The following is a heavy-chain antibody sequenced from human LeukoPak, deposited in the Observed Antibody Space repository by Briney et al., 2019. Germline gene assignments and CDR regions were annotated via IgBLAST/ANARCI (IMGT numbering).Heavy chain of an antibody. CDR3: ARGFCSGGSCYSAILDH. CDR1: GGSISGYY. J-gene: IGHJ4*02. V-gene: IGHV4-59*01. Sequence: SEALSLTCTVSGGSISGYYWSWIRQPPGKGLEWIGYIYYSGSTKYNTSLKSRVSISVDTSKNQFSLKLSSVTAADTAVYYCARGFCSGGSCYSAILDHWGQGTLVTVSS. D-gene: IGHD2-15*01. CDR2: IYYSGST.